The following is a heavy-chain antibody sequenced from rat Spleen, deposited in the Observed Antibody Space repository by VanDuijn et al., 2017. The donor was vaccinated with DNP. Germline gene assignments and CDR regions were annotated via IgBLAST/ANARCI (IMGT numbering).Heavy chain of an antibody. V-gene: IGHV3-3*01. CDR1: AYSITSSYR. CDR3: ARMDPYGYKGDY. CDR2: IDSAGST. Sequence: VQLQESGPGLVKPSQSLSLTCSVTAYSITSSYRWNWFRKFPGNKLEWIGYIDSAGSTNDNPSLKGRFSITRVTSKNQFFLQVNSVNTEDTATYFCARMDPYGYKGDYWGQGVMVTVAS. D-gene: IGHD1-9*01. J-gene: IGHJ2*01.